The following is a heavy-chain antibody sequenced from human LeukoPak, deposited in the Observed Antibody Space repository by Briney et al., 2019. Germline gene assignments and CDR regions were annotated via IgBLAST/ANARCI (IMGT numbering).Heavy chain of an antibody. V-gene: IGHV3-23*01. CDR3: AKDMSGPHSYYYYYYGMDV. Sequence: TGGSLRLSCVASGFTFYNYAMSWVRQAPGKGLEWVSAISGSGGSTYYADSVKGRFTISRDNSKNTLYLQMNSLRAEDTAVYYCAKDMSGPHSYYYYYYGMDVWGQGTTVTVSS. CDR1: GFTFYNYA. J-gene: IGHJ6*02. CDR2: ISGSGGST. D-gene: IGHD1-26*01.